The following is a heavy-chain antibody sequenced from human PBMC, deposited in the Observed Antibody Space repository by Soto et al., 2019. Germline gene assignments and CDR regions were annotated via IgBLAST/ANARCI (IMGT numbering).Heavy chain of an antibody. CDR2: IYYSGST. CDR1: GGSISSYY. D-gene: IGHD6-13*01. Sequence: KPSETLSLTCTVSGGSISSYYWSWIRQPPGKGLEWIGYIYYSGSTNYNPSLKSRVTISVDTAKNQFSLKLSSVTAADTAVYCCKRGYSSTSYVKYDPWGQGTLVTVSS. V-gene: IGHV4-59*01. CDR3: KRGYSSTSYVKYDP. J-gene: IGHJ5*02.